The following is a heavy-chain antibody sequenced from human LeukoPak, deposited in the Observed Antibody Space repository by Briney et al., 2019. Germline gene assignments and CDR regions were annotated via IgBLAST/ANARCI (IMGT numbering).Heavy chain of an antibody. V-gene: IGHV1-18*01. J-gene: IGHJ5*02. CDR1: GYTFTSYG. Sequence: ASGKVSCKASGYTFTSYGISWVRQAPGQGLEGMGWISAYNGNTNYAQKLQGRVTMTTETSTSTAYMELRSLRSDDTAVYYCAGQYGDYGRPWFDRWGQGTLVTVSS. CDR2: ISAYNGNT. CDR3: AGQYGDYGRPWFDR. D-gene: IGHD4-17*01.